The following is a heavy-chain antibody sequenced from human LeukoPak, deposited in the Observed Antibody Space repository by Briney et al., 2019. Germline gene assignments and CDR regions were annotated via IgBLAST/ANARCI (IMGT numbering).Heavy chain of an antibody. CDR1: GYTFTGYY. V-gene: IGHV1-2*02. CDR2: INPNSGGT. Sequence: ASVKVSCKASGYTFTGYYMHWVRQAPGQGLEWMGWINPNSGGTNYAQKFQGRVTMTRDTSISTAYMELSRLRSDDTAVYYCARAAYRAVAGPNWFDPWGQGTLVTVSS. J-gene: IGHJ5*02. D-gene: IGHD6-19*01. CDR3: ARAAYRAVAGPNWFDP.